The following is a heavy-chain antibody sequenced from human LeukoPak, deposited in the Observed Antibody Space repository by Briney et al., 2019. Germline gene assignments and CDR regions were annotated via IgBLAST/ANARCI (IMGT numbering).Heavy chain of an antibody. D-gene: IGHD5-18*01. CDR3: ARGRGYSYGSPLDY. J-gene: IGHJ4*02. CDR2: IYYSGST. CDR1: GASIRSYY. Sequence: SESLSLTCAVSGASIRSYYWNWIRQPPGKGLEWIGYIYYSGSTNYNPSLKSRVTISVDTSKNQFSLKLSSVTAADTAVYYCARGRGYSYGSPLDYWGQGSLVTVSS. V-gene: IGHV4-59*01.